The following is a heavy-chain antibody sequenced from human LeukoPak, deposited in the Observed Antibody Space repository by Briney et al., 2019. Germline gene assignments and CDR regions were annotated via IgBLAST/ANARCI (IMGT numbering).Heavy chain of an antibody. CDR1: GYTFTGYY. V-gene: IGHV1-2*02. CDR3: AGDAQSILLWFGETEARYFDY. J-gene: IGHJ4*02. Sequence: GASVKVSCKASGYTFTGYYMHWVRQAPGQGLEWMGWINPNSGGTNYAQKFQGRVTMTRDTSISTAYMELSRLRSDDTAVYYCAGDAQSILLWFGETEARYFDYWGQGTLVTVSS. CDR2: INPNSGGT. D-gene: IGHD3-10*01.